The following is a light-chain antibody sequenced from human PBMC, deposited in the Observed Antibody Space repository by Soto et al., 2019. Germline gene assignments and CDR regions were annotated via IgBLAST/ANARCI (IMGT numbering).Light chain of an antibody. CDR2: GSS. CDR3: QQYGNSPHT. V-gene: IGKV3-20*01. Sequence: DMVLTQSPGTLSSSPGERATLSCRASQSVSSSYLAWYQQKPGQAPRLLMYGSSSMATGIPDRFSGSGSGRDFTLTISRLEREDFAVYYCQQYGNSPHTFGQGTKLEIK. J-gene: IGKJ1*01. CDR1: QSVSSSY.